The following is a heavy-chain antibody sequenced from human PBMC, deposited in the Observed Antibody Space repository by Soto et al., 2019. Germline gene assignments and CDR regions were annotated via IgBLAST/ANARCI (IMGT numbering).Heavy chain of an antibody. V-gene: IGHV1-69*13. CDR3: ARDEPGIAAAGPIYYGMDV. J-gene: IGHJ6*02. D-gene: IGHD6-13*01. CDR1: GGTFSSYA. Sequence: ASVKVSCKASGGTFSSYAISWVRQAPGQGLEWMGGIIPIFGTANYAQKFQGRVTITADESTSTAYMELSSLRSEDTAVYYCARDEPGIAAAGPIYYGMDVWGQGTTVTVSS. CDR2: IIPIFGTA.